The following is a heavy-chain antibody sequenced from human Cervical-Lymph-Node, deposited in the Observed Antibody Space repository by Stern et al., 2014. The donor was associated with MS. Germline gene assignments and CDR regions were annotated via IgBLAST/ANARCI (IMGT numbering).Heavy chain of an antibody. D-gene: IGHD3-22*01. Sequence: VQLVESGAEVKKPGASVKVSCKASGYTFTGYYMHWVRQAPGPGLEWMGRINHNSGGTNYAQKFQGRVTMTRDTSISTAYMELSRLRSDDTAVYYCAREYYDSSGYYSWGQGTLVTVSS. V-gene: IGHV1-2*06. CDR1: GYTFTGYY. CDR2: INHNSGGT. CDR3: AREYYDSSGYYS. J-gene: IGHJ4*02.